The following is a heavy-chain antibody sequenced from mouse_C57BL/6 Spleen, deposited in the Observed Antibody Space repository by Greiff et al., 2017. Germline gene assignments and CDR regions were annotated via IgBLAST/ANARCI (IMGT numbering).Heavy chain of an antibody. CDR3: AREGDYYGSSRWFAY. CDR2: IHPNSGST. J-gene: IGHJ3*01. CDR1: GYTFTSYW. D-gene: IGHD1-1*01. V-gene: IGHV1-64*01. Sequence: QVHVKQPGAELVKPGASVKLSCKASGYTFTSYWMHWVKQRPGQGLEWIGMIHPNSGSTNYNEKFKSKATLTVDKSSSTAYMQLSSLTSEDSAVYYCAREGDYYGSSRWFAYWGQGTLVTVSA.